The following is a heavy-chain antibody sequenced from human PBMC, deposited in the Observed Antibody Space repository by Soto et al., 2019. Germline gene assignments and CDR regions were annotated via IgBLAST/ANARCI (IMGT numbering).Heavy chain of an antibody. D-gene: IGHD3-9*01. CDR2: IIPIFGTA. CDR3: ARGGEYDITDYYSAY. J-gene: IGHJ4*02. Sequence: QVQLVQSGAEVRKPGSSVRVSCKASGGSFNRHTISWVRQAPGQGLEWMGGIIPIFGTANHAQKFQGRVTIMADESRRTVCREWRSLNSDNRAIYSGARGGEYDITDYYSAYGGKETLVIVS. CDR1: GGSFNRHT. V-gene: IGHV1-69*01.